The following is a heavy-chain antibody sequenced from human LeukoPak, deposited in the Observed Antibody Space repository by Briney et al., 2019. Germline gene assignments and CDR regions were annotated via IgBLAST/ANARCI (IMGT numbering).Heavy chain of an antibody. CDR1: GFTFSSYA. J-gene: IGHJ4*02. D-gene: IGHD6-19*01. CDR3: AKDPQWLADLGYYFDY. Sequence: GGSLRLSCVASGFTFSSYAMSWVRQAPGKGLEWVSAISGSGGSTYYAASVKDRFTISRDNSKNTLYLQMNSLRADDTAVYYCAKDPQWLADLGYYFDYWGQGTLVTVSS. CDR2: ISGSGGST. V-gene: IGHV3-23*01.